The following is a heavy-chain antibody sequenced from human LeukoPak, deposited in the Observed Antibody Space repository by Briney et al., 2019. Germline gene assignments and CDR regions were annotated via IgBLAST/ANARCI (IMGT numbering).Heavy chain of an antibody. CDR3: ASTPIAAATMGNAFDI. Sequence: GESLKISCKGSGYSFTSYWIGWVRQMPGKGLEWMGIIYPGDSDTRYSPSFQGQVTISADKSISTTYLQWSSLKASDTAMYYRASTPIAAATMGNAFDIWGQGTMVTVSS. V-gene: IGHV5-51*01. J-gene: IGHJ3*02. D-gene: IGHD6-13*01. CDR2: IYPGDSDT. CDR1: GYSFTSYW.